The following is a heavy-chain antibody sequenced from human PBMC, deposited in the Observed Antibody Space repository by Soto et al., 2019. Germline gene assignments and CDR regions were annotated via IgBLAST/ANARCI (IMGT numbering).Heavy chain of an antibody. Sequence: EVQLLESGGGLVQPGGSLRLSCAASGFTFSGYAMSWVRQAPGKGLEWVSAISGSGGSTYYADSVKGRFTISRDNSKNTLYLQMNSLRGEDTAVYYCAKDLLLWFGELWYYFDYWGQGTLVTVSS. CDR2: ISGSGGST. D-gene: IGHD3-10*01. CDR3: AKDLLLWFGELWYYFDY. CDR1: GFTFSGYA. J-gene: IGHJ4*02. V-gene: IGHV3-23*01.